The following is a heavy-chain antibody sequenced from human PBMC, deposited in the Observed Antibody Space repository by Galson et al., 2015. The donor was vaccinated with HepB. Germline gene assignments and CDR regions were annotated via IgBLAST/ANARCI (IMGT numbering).Heavy chain of an antibody. CDR2: ISVYNGNT. D-gene: IGHD6-19*01. CDR3: ARDKGTVAGYIGL. V-gene: IGHV1-18*04. J-gene: IGHJ5*02. Sequence: SVKVSCKASGYTFTNYGISWVRQAPGQGLEWMGWISVYNGNTEYAQNLQGRVTVTTDTSTSAAYMELRSLRSDDTAVYYCARDKGTVAGYIGLWGQGTLVTVSS. CDR1: GYTFTNYG.